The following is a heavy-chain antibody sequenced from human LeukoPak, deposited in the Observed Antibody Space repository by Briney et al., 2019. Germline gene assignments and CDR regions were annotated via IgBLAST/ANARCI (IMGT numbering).Heavy chain of an antibody. D-gene: IGHD6-13*01. CDR3: ARSRDSSSWFDY. CDR1: GGTFSSYA. J-gene: IGHJ4*02. Sequence: ASVKVSCKASGGTFSSYAISWVRQAPGQGLEWMGWISAYNGNTNYAQKLQGRVTMTTDTSTSTAYMELRSLRSDDTAVYYCARSRDSSSWFDYWGQGTLVTVSS. V-gene: IGHV1-18*01. CDR2: ISAYNGNT.